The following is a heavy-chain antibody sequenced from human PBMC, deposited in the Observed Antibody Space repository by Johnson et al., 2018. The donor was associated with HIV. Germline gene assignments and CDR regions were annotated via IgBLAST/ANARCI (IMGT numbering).Heavy chain of an antibody. CDR2: FYRNGGST. V-gene: IGHV3-20*04. J-gene: IGHJ3*02. D-gene: IGHD7-27*01. Sequence: EVQLLESGGGVVWPGGSLRLSCAASGFTLDEYDMSWVRQVPGKGLEWVSGFYRNGGSTGYAASVKGRFTISRDNAKNSLYLQMNSLRAEDTALYYCARDPTTQNPRLTGDVGAFDIWGQGTMGTVSS. CDR1: GFTLDEYD. CDR3: ARDPTTQNPRLTGDVGAFDI.